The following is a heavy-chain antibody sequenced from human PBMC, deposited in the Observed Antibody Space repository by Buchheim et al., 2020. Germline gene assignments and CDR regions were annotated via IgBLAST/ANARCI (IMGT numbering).Heavy chain of an antibody. Sequence: DVQLVESGGGLVQPGGSLRLSCAASGFRFSVYWMTWVRQAPGKGLEWVANINKDGSVKNYVDSVKGRFSISSDNAENALYLQMNSLRAEETAIYYCATYRLGFCSGDACHEMDVWGQGTT. CDR2: INKDGSVK. CDR1: GFRFSVYW. D-gene: IGHD2-15*01. J-gene: IGHJ6*02. V-gene: IGHV3-7*01. CDR3: ATYRLGFCSGDACHEMDV.